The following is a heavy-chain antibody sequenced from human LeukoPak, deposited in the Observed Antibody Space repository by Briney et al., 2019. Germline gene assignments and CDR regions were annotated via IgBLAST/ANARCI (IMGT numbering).Heavy chain of an antibody. Sequence: GGSLRLSCAASGFTFSSYSMNWVRQAPGKGLEWVSSISSSSSYIYYADSVKGRFTISRDNAKNSLYLQMNSLRAEDTAVYYCAKDRVPYSSPPDYWGQGTLVTVSS. J-gene: IGHJ4*02. D-gene: IGHD6-13*01. CDR2: ISSSSSYI. CDR1: GFTFSSYS. V-gene: IGHV3-21*01. CDR3: AKDRVPYSSPPDY.